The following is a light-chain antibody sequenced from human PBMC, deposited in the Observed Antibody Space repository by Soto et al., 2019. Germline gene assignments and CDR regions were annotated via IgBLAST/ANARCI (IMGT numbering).Light chain of an antibody. CDR3: QQAYSTPRLT. Sequence: DIQMTQSPSALSTSVGDRVTITCRSSHNIDTWLAWYQQKPGRAPKLLISDASTLESGVPSRFSGSGSGTDFTLTISSLLPEDFATYHCQQAYSTPRLTFGQGTRLEIK. J-gene: IGKJ5*01. CDR1: HNIDTW. V-gene: IGKV1-5*01. CDR2: DAS.